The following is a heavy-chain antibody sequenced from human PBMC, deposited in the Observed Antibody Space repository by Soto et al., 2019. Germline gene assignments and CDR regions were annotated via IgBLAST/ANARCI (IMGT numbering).Heavy chain of an antibody. CDR3: ARDRPPAMVRYYFDY. CDR1: GFTFSSYA. V-gene: IGHV3-30-3*01. D-gene: IGHD5-18*01. CDR2: ISYDGSNK. Sequence: GGSLRLSCAASGFTFSSYAMHWVRQAPGKGLEWVAVISYDGSNKYYADSVKGRFTISRDNSKNTLYLQMNSLRAEDTAVYYCARDRPPAMVRYYFDYWGQGTLVTVSS. J-gene: IGHJ4*02.